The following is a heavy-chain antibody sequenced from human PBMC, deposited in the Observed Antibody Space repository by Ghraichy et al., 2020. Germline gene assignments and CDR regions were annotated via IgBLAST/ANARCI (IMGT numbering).Heavy chain of an antibody. Sequence: ASVKVSCKASGYTFTSYGISWVRQAPGQGLEWMGWISAYNGNTNYAQKLQGRVTMTTDTSTSTAYMELRSLRSDDTAVYYCARDAPGVTIFGVVITEQRFDPWGQGTLVTVSS. CDR1: GYTFTSYG. D-gene: IGHD3-3*01. J-gene: IGHJ5*02. CDR3: ARDAPGVTIFGVVITEQRFDP. V-gene: IGHV1-18*01. CDR2: ISAYNGNT.